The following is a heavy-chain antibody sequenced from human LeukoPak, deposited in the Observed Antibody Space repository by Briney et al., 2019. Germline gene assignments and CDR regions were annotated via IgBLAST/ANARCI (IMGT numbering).Heavy chain of an antibody. CDR2: ISSNGNTI. J-gene: IGHJ4*02. Sequence: SGGSLRLSCAASGFTFRNYYMIWIRQATGKGLEWFSYISSNGNTIYYADSVRGRFTVSRDNVKNSLFVEMNSLRAEDTAVYYCARDGYNYFDFWGQGTLVTVSS. CDR1: GFTFRNYY. V-gene: IGHV3-11*01. D-gene: IGHD1-1*01. CDR3: ARDGYNYFDF.